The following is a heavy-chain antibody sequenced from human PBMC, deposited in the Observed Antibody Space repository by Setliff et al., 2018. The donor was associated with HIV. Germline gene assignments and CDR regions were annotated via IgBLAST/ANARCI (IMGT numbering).Heavy chain of an antibody. CDR1: GGSISSSNYY. V-gene: IGHV4-39*07. CDR3: ARAADSSGYFLGSWFDP. J-gene: IGHJ5*02. Sequence: SETLSLTCTVSGGSISSSNYYWGWIRQPPGKGLEWNGSIYYSGSTNYNPSLKSRVTISRDTTKNQFSLKLGSVTAADTAVYYCARAADSSGYFLGSWFDPWGQGTLVTVSS. CDR2: IYYSGST. D-gene: IGHD3-22*01.